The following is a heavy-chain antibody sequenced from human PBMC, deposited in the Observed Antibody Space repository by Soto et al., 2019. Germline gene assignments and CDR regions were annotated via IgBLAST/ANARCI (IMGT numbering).Heavy chain of an antibody. CDR2: INHSGST. J-gene: IGHJ4*02. CDR3: ARGPPGYDSGY. Sequence: SETLSLTCAVYGGSFSGYYWSWIRQPPGKGLEWIGEINHSGSTNYNPSLKSRVTISVDTSKNQFSLKLSSVTAADTAVYYCARGPPGYDSGYWGQGTLVTVSS. V-gene: IGHV4-34*01. D-gene: IGHD5-12*01. CDR1: GGSFSGYY.